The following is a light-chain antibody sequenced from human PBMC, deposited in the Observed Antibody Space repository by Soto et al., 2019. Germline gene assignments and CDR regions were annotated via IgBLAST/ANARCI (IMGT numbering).Light chain of an antibody. V-gene: IGKV3-15*01. CDR2: AAS. CDR3: QQSIRWT. Sequence: EIVMTQSPATLSASPGDRVTLSCRASQRIGSNLDWYQQKPGHAPRLLIYAASTRAAGIPARFSGSGSETEFTLTISRLQSEDIDLYHWQQSIRWTFGQGTRLELK. J-gene: IGKJ1*01. CDR1: QRIGSN.